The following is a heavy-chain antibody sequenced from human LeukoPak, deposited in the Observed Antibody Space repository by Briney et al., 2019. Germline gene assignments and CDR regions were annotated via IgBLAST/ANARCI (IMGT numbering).Heavy chain of an antibody. J-gene: IGHJ4*02. CDR3: ARWYYYDSSNYYSLDY. Sequence: GGSLRLSCAASGFMLSSTWMHWVRQAPGKGLVWVSRINSDATSTSYADSVRGRFTISRDDAKNTLYLEMNSLRAEDTAIYFCARWYYYDSSNYYSLDYWGQGTLVTVSS. CDR1: GFMLSSTW. CDR2: INSDATST. V-gene: IGHV3-74*01. D-gene: IGHD3-22*01.